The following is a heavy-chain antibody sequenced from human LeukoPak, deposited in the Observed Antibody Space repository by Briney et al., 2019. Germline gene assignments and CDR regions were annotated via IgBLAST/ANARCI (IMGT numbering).Heavy chain of an antibody. CDR1: GYTFTSYY. J-gene: IGHJ4*02. D-gene: IGHD3-22*01. CDR3: ARAWTPHKNYYDSSGYSVHFDY. Sequence: ASVKVSCKASGYTFTSYYMHWVRQAPGQGLEWMGISNPSGGSTSYAQKFQGRVTMTRDTSTSTVYMELSSLRSEDTAVYYCARAWTPHKNYYDSSGYSVHFDYWGQGTLVTVSS. CDR2: SNPSGGST. V-gene: IGHV1-46*01.